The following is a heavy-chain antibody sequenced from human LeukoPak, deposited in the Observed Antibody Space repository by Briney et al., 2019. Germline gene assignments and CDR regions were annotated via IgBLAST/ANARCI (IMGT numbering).Heavy chain of an antibody. Sequence: ASVKVSCKASGYTFTSYCISWVRQAPGQGLEWMGWISAYNGNTNYAQKLQGRITMTTDTSTSTAYMELRSLRSDDTAVYYCARSNYYDSSGYYGGDYWGQGTLVPVSS. V-gene: IGHV1-18*01. CDR2: ISAYNGNT. CDR1: GYTFTSYC. J-gene: IGHJ4*02. CDR3: ARSNYYDSSGYYGGDY. D-gene: IGHD3-22*01.